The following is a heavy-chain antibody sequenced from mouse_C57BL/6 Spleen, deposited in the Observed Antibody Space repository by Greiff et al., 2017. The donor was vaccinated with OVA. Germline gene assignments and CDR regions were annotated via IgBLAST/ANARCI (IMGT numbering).Heavy chain of an antibody. Sequence: EVKLVESGGDLVKPGGSLKLSCAASGFTFSSYGMSWVRQTPDKRLEWVATISSGGSYTYYPDSVKGRFTISRDNAKNTLYLQMSSLKSEDTAMYYCARHDGYYEVYAMDYWGQGTSVTVSS. V-gene: IGHV5-6*01. CDR2: ISSGGSYT. CDR3: ARHDGYYEVYAMDY. D-gene: IGHD2-3*01. CDR1: GFTFSSYG. J-gene: IGHJ4*01.